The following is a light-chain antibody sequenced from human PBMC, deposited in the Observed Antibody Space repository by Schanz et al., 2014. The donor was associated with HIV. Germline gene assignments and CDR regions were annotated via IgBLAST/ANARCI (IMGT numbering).Light chain of an antibody. CDR1: SSNIGAGYD. V-gene: IGLV1-40*01. J-gene: IGLJ2*01. CDR3: SSSAGNNKLL. Sequence: QSVLTQPPSVSGAPGQRVIISCTGSSSNIGAGYDVHWYQQLPGRAPTLLIYGDTNRPSGVPDRFSGSRSGSSASLAITGLQAEDEADYYCSSSAGNNKLLFGGGTKVTVL. CDR2: GDT.